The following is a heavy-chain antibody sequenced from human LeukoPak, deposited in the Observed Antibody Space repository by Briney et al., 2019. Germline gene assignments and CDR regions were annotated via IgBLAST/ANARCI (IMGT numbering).Heavy chain of an antibody. Sequence: ASVKVSCKASGYTFIGYYIHWVRQAPGQGLEWMGRINPNSGGTSYAQKFQGRVTMTRDTSISTAYMELRSLRSDDTAVYYCARDRGRAPFDPWGQGTLVTVSS. CDR2: INPNSGGT. D-gene: IGHD3-10*01. CDR1: GYTFIGYY. J-gene: IGHJ5*02. V-gene: IGHV1-2*06. CDR3: ARDRGRAPFDP.